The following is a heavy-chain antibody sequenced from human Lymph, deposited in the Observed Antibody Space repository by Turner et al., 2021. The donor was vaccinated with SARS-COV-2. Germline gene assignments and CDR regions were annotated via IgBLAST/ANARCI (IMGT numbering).Heavy chain of an antibody. CDR1: GGTFSSYD. CDR3: ARVVGGFGELGYYYYYGMDV. V-gene: IGHV1-69*10. Sequence: VQLVQTGAEVKKPGSSVTVSCKASGGTFSSYDISWVRQAPGQGVGWMGGIIPIIRIATYAQKFQGRVTITAERSTSTADMGLSSLRSEDRAVFYGARVVGGFGELGYYYYYGMDVWGQGTTVTVSS. CDR2: IIPIIRIA. J-gene: IGHJ6*02. D-gene: IGHD3-10*01.